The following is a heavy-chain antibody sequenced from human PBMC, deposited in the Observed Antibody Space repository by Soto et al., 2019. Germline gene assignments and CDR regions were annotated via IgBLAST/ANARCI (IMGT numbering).Heavy chain of an antibody. J-gene: IGHJ4*02. Sequence: EVQLFESGGGLVQPGGSLSLSFAASGFTVSSYDLSWVRQAPGEGLEWVSAISGSGGSTYYADTAKGRFTIYRDNCKNTLYLQMNSLRAEDTAVYYCAKENGYSSSWFEFDYWGQGTLVTVSS. CDR1: GFTVSSYD. CDR3: AKENGYSSSWFEFDY. CDR2: ISGSGGST. D-gene: IGHD6-13*01. V-gene: IGHV3-23*01.